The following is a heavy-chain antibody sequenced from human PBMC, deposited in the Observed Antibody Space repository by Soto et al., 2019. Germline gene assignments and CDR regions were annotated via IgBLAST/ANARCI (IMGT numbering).Heavy chain of an antibody. CDR3: VQGRGPFDF. V-gene: IGHV2-5*02. CDR1: GFSLSTSGVG. Sequence: QITLKESGPTLVKPTQTLTLTCTFSGFSLSTSGVGVGWIRQPPGKALEWLALIYWDDDKRYSPSLKSRLTITKDTSKNQVVLTMTNMDPVDAATYYCVQGRGPFDFWGQGTLVTVSS. J-gene: IGHJ4*02. CDR2: IYWDDDK. D-gene: IGHD3-16*01.